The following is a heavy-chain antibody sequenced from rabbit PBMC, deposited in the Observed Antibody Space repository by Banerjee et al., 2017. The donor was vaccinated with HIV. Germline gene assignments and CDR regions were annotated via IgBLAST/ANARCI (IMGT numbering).Heavy chain of an antibody. Sequence: QEQLVESGGGLVQPEGSLTLTCKASGSDISSNAMCWVRQAPGKGLELIACIYSSNGDKWYASWAKGRFTISKTSSTTVTLQMTSLTAADTATYFCASGYSDIYFNLWGPGTLVTVS. J-gene: IGHJ4*01. CDR3: ASGYSDIYFNL. V-gene: IGHV1S47*01. CDR2: IYSSNGDK. CDR1: GSDISSNA. D-gene: IGHD1-1*01.